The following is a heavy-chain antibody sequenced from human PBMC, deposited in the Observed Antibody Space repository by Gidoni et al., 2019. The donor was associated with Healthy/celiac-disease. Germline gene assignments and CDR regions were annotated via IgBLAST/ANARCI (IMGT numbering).Heavy chain of an antibody. CDR2: IYYSGST. Sequence: QLQLQESGPGLVKPSETLSLTCTVYGGSISSSSYYWGWIRQPPGKGLEWIGSIYYSGSTYYNPSLKSRVTISVDTSKNQFSLKLSSVTAADTAVYYCARLPESSSWFGFDPWGQGILVTVSS. CDR1: GGSISSSSYY. V-gene: IGHV4-39*01. CDR3: ARLPESSSWFGFDP. J-gene: IGHJ5*02. D-gene: IGHD6-13*01.